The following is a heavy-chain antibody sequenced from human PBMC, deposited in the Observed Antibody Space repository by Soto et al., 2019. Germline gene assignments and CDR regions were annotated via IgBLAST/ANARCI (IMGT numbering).Heavy chain of an antibody. CDR2: ISYDGSNK. CDR3: AKDGYYYGMDV. Sequence: QVQLVESGGGVVQPGRSLRLSCAASGFTFSSYGMHWVRQAPGKGLAWVAVISYDGSNKYYADSVKGRFTISRDNSKNTLYLQMNSLRAEDTAVYYCAKDGYYYGMDVWGQGTTVTVSS. V-gene: IGHV3-30*18. CDR1: GFTFSSYG. J-gene: IGHJ6*02.